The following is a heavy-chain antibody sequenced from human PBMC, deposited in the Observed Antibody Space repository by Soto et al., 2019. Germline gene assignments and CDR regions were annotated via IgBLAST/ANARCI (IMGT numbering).Heavy chain of an antibody. CDR2: ISGDGRTT. CDR3: ARGVPNCSSSSCYFDF. CDR1: GFSFSSHW. V-gene: IGHV3-74*01. D-gene: IGHD2-2*01. J-gene: IGHJ4*02. Sequence: LRLSCAASGFSFSSHWMNWVRQAPGKGLVWVSRISGDGRTTSHADSVKGRFTISRDNAKNTLYLQVNSLRVEDTAVYYCARGVPNCSSSSCYFDFWGQGILVTVSS.